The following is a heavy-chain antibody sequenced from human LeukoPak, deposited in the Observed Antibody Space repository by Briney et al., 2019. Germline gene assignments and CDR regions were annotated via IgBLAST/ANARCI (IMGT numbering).Heavy chain of an antibody. CDR2: INQDGSGK. J-gene: IGHJ5*02. Sequence: GGSLRLSCAASGFTLSTYWMNWVRQVPGQGLDWVANINQDGSGKRYVDSVKGRFTIARDNADNSLSLQMNSLRAEDTAVYYCASWGAGGSSWGQGTLVTVSS. CDR1: GFTLSTYW. CDR3: ASWGAGGSS. V-gene: IGHV3-7*01. D-gene: IGHD2-15*01.